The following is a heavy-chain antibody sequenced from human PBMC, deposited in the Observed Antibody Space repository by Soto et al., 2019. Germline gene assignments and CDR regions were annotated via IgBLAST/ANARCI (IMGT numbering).Heavy chain of an antibody. J-gene: IGHJ1*01. CDR3: ATGYSSGWYSEYFQH. CDR2: IIPIFGTA. V-gene: IGHV1-69*13. D-gene: IGHD6-19*01. Sequence: GASVKVSCKASGGTFSSYAISWVRQAPGQGLEWMGGIIPIFGTANYAQKFQGRVTITADESTSTAYMELSSLRSEDTAVYYCATGYSSGWYSEYFQHWGQGTLVTVSS. CDR1: GGTFSSYA.